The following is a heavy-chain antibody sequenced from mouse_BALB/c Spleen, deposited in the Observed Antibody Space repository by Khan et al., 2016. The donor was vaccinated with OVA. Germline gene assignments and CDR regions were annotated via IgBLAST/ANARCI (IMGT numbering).Heavy chain of an antibody. CDR2: ISSFAYSI. V-gene: IGHV5-15*02. CDR3: ARAWAMDY. Sequence: EVELVESGGGLVQPGGSRKLSCAASGFTFSDYGLAWVRQAPGKGPEWVAFISSFAYSIYYADTVTGRFTISRENAKNTMYLEMNNLRSEDTATYYCARAWAMDYWGQGTSLTVSS. CDR1: GFTFSDYG. J-gene: IGHJ4*01.